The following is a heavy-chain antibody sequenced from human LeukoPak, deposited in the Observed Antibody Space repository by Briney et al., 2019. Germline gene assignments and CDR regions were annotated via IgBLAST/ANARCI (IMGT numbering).Heavy chain of an antibody. Sequence: SGTLSLTCAVSGGSISSSNWWSWARQPPGQGLEWIGEIYHSGSTNYNPSLKSRVTISVDKSKNQFSLKLSSVTAADTAVYYCASISSSWYSDYWGQGTLVTVSS. CDR2: IYHSGST. J-gene: IGHJ4*02. V-gene: IGHV4-4*02. CDR1: GGSISSSNW. CDR3: ASISSSWYSDY. D-gene: IGHD6-13*01.